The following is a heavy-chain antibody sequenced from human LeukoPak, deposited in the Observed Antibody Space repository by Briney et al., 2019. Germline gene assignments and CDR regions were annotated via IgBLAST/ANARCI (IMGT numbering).Heavy chain of an antibody. CDR2: MNPNSGNT. J-gene: IGHJ4*02. CDR3: AKQGVVVIPKSHFDY. CDR1: GYTFTSYD. V-gene: IGHV1-8*01. D-gene: IGHD3-22*01. Sequence: ASVKVSCKASGYTFTSYDINWVRQATGQGLEWMGWMNPNSGNTGYAQKFQGRVTMTRNTSISTAYMELSSLRSEDTAVYYCAKQGVVVIPKSHFDYWGQGTLVTVSS.